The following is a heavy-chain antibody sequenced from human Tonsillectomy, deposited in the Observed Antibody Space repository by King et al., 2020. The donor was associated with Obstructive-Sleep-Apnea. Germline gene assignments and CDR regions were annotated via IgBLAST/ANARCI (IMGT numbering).Heavy chain of an antibody. CDR1: GYSFTSYW. D-gene: IGHD3-3*01. Sequence: VQLVESGAEMKKPGESLRISCKASGYSFTSYWIVWVRQMPGKGLEWMGVIYPADSGARYSPSFQGQVTISADKSISTAYLQWSSLKASDTAMYYCARRGLGVDYYSGMAVWGQGTTVTVSS. CDR2: IYPADSGA. CDR3: ARRGLGVDYYSGMAV. J-gene: IGHJ6*02. V-gene: IGHV5-51*01.